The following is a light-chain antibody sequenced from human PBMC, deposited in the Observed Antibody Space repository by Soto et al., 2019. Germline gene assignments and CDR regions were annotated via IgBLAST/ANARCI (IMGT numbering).Light chain of an antibody. J-gene: IGKJ5*01. CDR1: QSVSSY. CDR3: QQRSNWPPIT. Sequence: EIVLTQSPATLSLSPGERATLSCRASQSVSSYLAWYQQKPGQAPRLLIYDASNRATGIPARFSGSGSGTDFPLTISSLGLEVFAVYYGQQRSNWPPITFGQGTGLEIK. V-gene: IGKV3-11*01. CDR2: DAS.